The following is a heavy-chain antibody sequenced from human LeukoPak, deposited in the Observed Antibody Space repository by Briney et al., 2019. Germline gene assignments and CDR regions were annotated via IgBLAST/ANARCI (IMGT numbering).Heavy chain of an antibody. J-gene: IGHJ4*02. CDR3: ARGRSSSSFDY. Sequence: GGSLRLSCAASGFTFSSYSMNWVRQAPGKGLEWVSSISSSSSYIYYADSVKGRFTISRDNAKNTLYLQMNSLRAEDTAVYYCARGRSSSSFDYWGQGTLVTVFS. CDR2: ISSSSSYI. V-gene: IGHV3-21*01. D-gene: IGHD6-13*01. CDR1: GFTFSSYS.